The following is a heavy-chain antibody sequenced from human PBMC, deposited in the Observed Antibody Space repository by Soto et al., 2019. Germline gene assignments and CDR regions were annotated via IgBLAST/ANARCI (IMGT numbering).Heavy chain of an antibody. V-gene: IGHV4-30-2*01. CDR1: GGSISSGGYS. CDR3: ARDQEGNNWFDP. Sequence: SETLSLTCAVSGGSISSGGYSWSWIRQPPGKGLEWIGYIYHSGSTYYNPSLKSRVTIPVDRSKNQFSLKLSSVTAADTAVYYCARDQEGNNWFDPWGQGTLVTVSS. CDR2: IYHSGST. J-gene: IGHJ5*02.